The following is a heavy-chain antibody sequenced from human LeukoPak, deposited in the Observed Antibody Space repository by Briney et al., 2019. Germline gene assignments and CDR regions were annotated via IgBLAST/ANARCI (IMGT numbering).Heavy chain of an antibody. CDR1: GGSISSGDYY. CDR2: ISYSGSA. D-gene: IGHD3-10*01. V-gene: IGHV4-31*03. CDR3: TVGGDGTKVDH. Sequence: SETLSLTCTVSGGSISSGDYYWSWIRQHPGEGLEWLGHISYSGSASYNPSLRGRVTISVDTSKNQFSLKLTSVTAADSAMYYCTVGGDGTKVDHWGQGTLVTVSS. J-gene: IGHJ4*02.